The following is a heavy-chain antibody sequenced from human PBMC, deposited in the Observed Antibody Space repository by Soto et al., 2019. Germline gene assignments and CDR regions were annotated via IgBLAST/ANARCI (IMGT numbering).Heavy chain of an antibody. D-gene: IGHD2-15*01. CDR3: GRGYCSGGRCYSLDY. Sequence: GASVKVSCKASGYGFTSYAMHWVRPAPGQRLEWMGWVNAGNGNTKYSQKFQGRVTITRDTSASTAYMELSSLRSEDTAVYYCGRGYCSGGRCYSLDYWGRGTLDTVSS. CDR1: GYGFTSYA. J-gene: IGHJ4*02. V-gene: IGHV1-3*01. CDR2: VNAGNGNT.